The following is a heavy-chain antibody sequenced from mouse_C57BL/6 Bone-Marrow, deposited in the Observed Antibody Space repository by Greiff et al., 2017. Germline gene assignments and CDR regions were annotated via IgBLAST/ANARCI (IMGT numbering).Heavy chain of an antibody. CDR1: GFSLTSYG. CDR3: AKNSPHYGSSYEAWFAY. D-gene: IGHD1-1*01. J-gene: IGHJ3*01. CDR2: IWRGGST. Sequence: QVQLKQSGPGLVQPSQSLSITCTVSGFSLTSYGVHWVRQSPGKGLEWLGVIWRGGSTDYNAAFMSRLGITKDNSKSQVFFKMNSLQADDTAIYYCAKNSPHYGSSYEAWFAYWGQGTLVTVSA. V-gene: IGHV2-5*01.